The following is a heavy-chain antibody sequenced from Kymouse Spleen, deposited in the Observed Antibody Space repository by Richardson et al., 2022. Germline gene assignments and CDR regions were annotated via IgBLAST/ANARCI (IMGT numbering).Heavy chain of an antibody. V-gene: IGHV3-7*01. CDR2: IKQDGSEK. D-gene: IGHD6-13*01. J-gene: IGHJ6*02. Sequence: EVQLVESGGGLVQPGGSLRLSCAASGFTFSSYWMSWVRQAPGKGLEWVANIKQDGSEKYYVDSVKGRFTISRDNAKNSLYLQMNSLRAEDTAVYYCARDDSSWYYYYYGMDVWGQGTTVTVSS. CDR1: GFTFSSYW. CDR3: ARDDSSWYYYYYGMDV.